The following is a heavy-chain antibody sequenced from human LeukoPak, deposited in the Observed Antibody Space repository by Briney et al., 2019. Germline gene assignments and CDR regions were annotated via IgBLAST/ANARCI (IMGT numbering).Heavy chain of an antibody. CDR3: TRDRGWQQFDY. CDR2: ISWDGGST. Sequence: GGSLRLSCAASGFTFDDYAMHWVRQAPGKGLEWVSLISWDGGSTYYADSVKGRFTISRDNAKNSLYLQMSSLRDDDTAVYYCTRDRGWQQFDYWGQGTLVTVSS. J-gene: IGHJ4*02. D-gene: IGHD5-24*01. CDR1: GFTFDDYA. V-gene: IGHV3-43D*03.